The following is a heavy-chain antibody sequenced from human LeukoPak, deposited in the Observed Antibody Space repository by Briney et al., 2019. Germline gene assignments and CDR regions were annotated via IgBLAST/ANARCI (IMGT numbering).Heavy chain of an antibody. J-gene: IGHJ6*04. D-gene: IGHD6-19*01. CDR3: ARALWQGSAWSWGAKEKSYPYLDV. CDR2: INPRGST. Sequence: PSETLSLTCGVSGGSFSSHYWTWIRQPPGKGLEWIGEINPRGSTNYNPSPESRVTVFADTSRNTLSLILTSVTAADSAVYFCARALWQGSAWSWGAKEKSYPYLDVWGTGTTVIVSS. CDR1: GGSFSSHY. V-gene: IGHV4-34*01.